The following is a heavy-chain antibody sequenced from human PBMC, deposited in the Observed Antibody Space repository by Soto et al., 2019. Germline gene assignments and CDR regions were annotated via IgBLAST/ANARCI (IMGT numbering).Heavy chain of an antibody. CDR2: ISAYNANT. V-gene: IGHV1-18*01. J-gene: IGHJ4*02. D-gene: IGHD1-26*01. CDR1: GYTFTSYG. CDR3: ASMGSGSYYDY. Sequence: QVQLVQSGAEVKKPGASVKVSCKASGYTFTSYGISWVRQAPGPGLERMGWISAYNANTNYAQKLQGRVTMTRDTSTSTGYMELRSLRSDDTVVYYCASMGSGSYYDYWGQGTLVTVSS.